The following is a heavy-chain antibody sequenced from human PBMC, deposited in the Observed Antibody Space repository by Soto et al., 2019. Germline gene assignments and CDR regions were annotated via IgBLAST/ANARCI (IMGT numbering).Heavy chain of an antibody. CDR1: GFTFSSYA. CDR3: AKQLYYDFWSGYFNWFDP. J-gene: IGHJ5*02. CDR2: ISGSGGST. V-gene: IGHV3-23*01. D-gene: IGHD3-3*01. Sequence: GGSLKLSCAASGFTFSSYAMSWVRQAPGKGLEWVSAISGSGGSTYYADSVKGRFTISRDNSKNTLYLQMNSLRAEDTAVYYCAKQLYYDFWSGYFNWFDPWGQGTLVTVSS.